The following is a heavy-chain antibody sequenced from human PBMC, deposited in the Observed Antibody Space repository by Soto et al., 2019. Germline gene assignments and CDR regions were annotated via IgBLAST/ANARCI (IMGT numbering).Heavy chain of an antibody. CDR3: ARPHSGGCSPGGEGFQI. CDR2: IYPGDSHT. CDR1: GYSFTTDW. D-gene: IGHD2-15*01. Sequence: LGESLKISCKGSGYSFTTDWINWVRQMPAKGLEWMGKIYPGDSHTINSPSFQGRVTMSADKSINTSYLQWSSLKASHTRMYYCARPHSGGCSPGGEGFQIWGQETMV. V-gene: IGHV5-10-1*01. J-gene: IGHJ3*02.